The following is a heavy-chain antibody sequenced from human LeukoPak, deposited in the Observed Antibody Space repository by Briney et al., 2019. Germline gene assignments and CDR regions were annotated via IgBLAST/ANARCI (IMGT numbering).Heavy chain of an antibody. J-gene: IGHJ3*02. CDR1: GGSISSYY. CDR3: ARDDYGDYVRAFDI. V-gene: IGHV4-59*01. CDR2: IYYGGST. Sequence: SETLSLTCTASGGSISSYYWSWIRQPPGKGLEWVGYIYYGGSTNYNPSLKSRVTISVDTSKNQFSLKLSSVTAADTAVYYCARDDYGDYVRAFDIWGQGTMVTVSS. D-gene: IGHD4-17*01.